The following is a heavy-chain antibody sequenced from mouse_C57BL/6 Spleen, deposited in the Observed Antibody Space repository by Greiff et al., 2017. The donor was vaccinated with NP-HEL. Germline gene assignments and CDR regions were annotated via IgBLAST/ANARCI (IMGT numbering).Heavy chain of an antibody. D-gene: IGHD1-1*01. CDR1: GYAFSSSW. V-gene: IGHV1-82*01. CDR3: ATFTTVVANYAMDY. Sequence: QVQLQQSGPELVKPGASVKISCKASGYAFSSSWMNWVKQRPGKGLEWIGRIYPGDGDPNYNGKFKGKATLTADKSSSTAYMQLSSLTSEDSAVYFCATFTTVVANYAMDYWGQGTSVTVSS. CDR2: IYPGDGDP. J-gene: IGHJ4*01.